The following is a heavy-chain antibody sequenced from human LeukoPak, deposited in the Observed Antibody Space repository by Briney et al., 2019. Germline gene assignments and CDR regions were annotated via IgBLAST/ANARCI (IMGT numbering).Heavy chain of an antibody. V-gene: IGHV3-74*01. D-gene: IGHD3-22*01. J-gene: IGHJ4*02. Sequence: GGSLRLSCAASGFTFSSYWMYWVRPALGKGLLWVLRINSDGSITSNADSVKGRYTTSRDNAKNTVYLQMTSLTPEHTAVYYCAREAPKYYDDSSGYPDYWGQGTLVTVSA. CDR2: INSDGSIT. CDR1: GFTFSSYW. CDR3: AREAPKYYDDSSGYPDY.